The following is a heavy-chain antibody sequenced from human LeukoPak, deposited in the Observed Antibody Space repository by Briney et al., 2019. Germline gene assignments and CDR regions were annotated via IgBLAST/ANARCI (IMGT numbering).Heavy chain of an antibody. J-gene: IGHJ6*03. D-gene: IGHD2/OR15-2a*01. V-gene: IGHV3-30*01. CDR3: ARGRIIRGHSWYMDV. CDR2: ISYDGSNK. CDR1: GFTFSSYA. Sequence: GGSLRLSCAASGFTFSSYAMHWVRQAPGKGLEWVAVISYDGSNKYYAESVKGRFTISRDNSKNTLYLQMNSLRAEDTAVYYCARGRIIRGHSWYMDVWGKGTTVTVSS.